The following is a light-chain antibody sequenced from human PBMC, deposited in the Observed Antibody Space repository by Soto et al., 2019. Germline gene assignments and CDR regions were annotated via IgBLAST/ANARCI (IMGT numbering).Light chain of an antibody. J-gene: IGKJ1*01. Sequence: DIQMTQSPSTLSASVGDRVTITCRASQSISSWLAWYQQKPGKAPKLLIYDASSLKSGVPSRFSGSGSGTEFTLTISSLQPDDFATYYCQKYNSYSPRTFGQGTKVDIK. CDR1: QSISSW. V-gene: IGKV1-5*01. CDR3: QKYNSYSPRT. CDR2: DAS.